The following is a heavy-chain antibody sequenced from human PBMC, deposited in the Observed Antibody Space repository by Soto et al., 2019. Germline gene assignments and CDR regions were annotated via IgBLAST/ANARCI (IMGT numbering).Heavy chain of an antibody. CDR1: GGTFSSYA. CDR2: IIPIFGTA. Sequence: QVQLVQSGAEVKKPGSSVKVSCKASGGTFSSYAISWVRQAPGQGLEWMGGIIPIFGTANYAQKFQGRVTVXXDXSXXTAYRELGSLGSADAAVDYCAGGRGGGGDYVPFPHWGQGTLVTVSS. D-gene: IGHD1-26*01. CDR3: AGGRGGGGDYVPFPH. J-gene: IGHJ1*01. V-gene: IGHV1-69*12.